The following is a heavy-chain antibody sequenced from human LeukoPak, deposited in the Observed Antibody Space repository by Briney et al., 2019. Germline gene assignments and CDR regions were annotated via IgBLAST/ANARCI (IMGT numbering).Heavy chain of an antibody. J-gene: IGHJ4*02. CDR3: AREGGPYRPLDY. CDR1: GGSISNTNW. CDR2: VDLLCRT. Sequence: PSGTLSLTCGVSGGSISNTNWWTWVRQPPGKGLEWIGEVDLLCRTNYNPSLKSRVAISVDKSENHISLWLTSVTAADTAVYYCAREGGPYRPLDYSGQGTLVTVSS. V-gene: IGHV4-4*02.